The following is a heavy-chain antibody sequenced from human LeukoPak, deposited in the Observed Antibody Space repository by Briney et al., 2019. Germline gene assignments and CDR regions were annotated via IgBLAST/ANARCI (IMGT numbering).Heavy chain of an antibody. J-gene: IGHJ4*02. CDR2: INPNSGGT. V-gene: IGHV1-2*02. Sequence: ASVKVSCKASGYTFTGYYMHWVRQAPGQGLEWMGWINPNSGGTNYAQKFQGRVTMTRDTSISTAYMELSRLRSDDTAIYYCATYRQVLLPFESWGQGTLVTVSS. CDR3: ATYRQVLLPFES. D-gene: IGHD2-8*02. CDR1: GYTFTGYY.